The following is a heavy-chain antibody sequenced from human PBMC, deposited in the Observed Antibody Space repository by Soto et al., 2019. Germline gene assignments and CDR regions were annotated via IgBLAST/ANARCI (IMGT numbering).Heavy chain of an antibody. V-gene: IGHV1-3*01. CDR3: ASPYDSSGSPEDYFDY. J-gene: IGHJ4*02. D-gene: IGHD3-22*01. CDR2: INAGNGNT. Sequence: QVQLVQSGAEVKKPGASVKVSCKASGYTFTSYAMHWVRQAPGQRLEWMGWINAGNGNTKYSQKFQGRVTITRDTSVSPAYMELSSLRSEDTAVYYCASPYDSSGSPEDYFDYWGQGTLVTVSS. CDR1: GYTFTSYA.